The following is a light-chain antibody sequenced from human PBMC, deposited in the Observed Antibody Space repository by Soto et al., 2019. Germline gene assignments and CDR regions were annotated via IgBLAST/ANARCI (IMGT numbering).Light chain of an antibody. CDR1: TGDIGGYNR. CDR3: SSYTKIITRACV. Sequence: QSALTHPASVSGSPGQSITISCTGTTGDIGGYNRVSWYQQHPGKAPKLIIYEVTDRPSGVSNRLSGSKSGNSASLTISGLQAEDEAKYYCSSYTKIITRACVVGSGTKVAVL. J-gene: IGLJ1*01. CDR2: EVT. V-gene: IGLV2-14*01.